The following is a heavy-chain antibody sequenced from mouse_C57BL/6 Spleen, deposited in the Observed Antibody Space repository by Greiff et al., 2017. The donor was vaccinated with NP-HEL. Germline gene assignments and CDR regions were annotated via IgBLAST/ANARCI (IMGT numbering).Heavy chain of an antibody. D-gene: IGHD1-1*01. V-gene: IGHV1-55*01. CDR1: GYTFTSYW. Sequence: VQLQQPGAELVKPGASVKMSCKASGYTFTSYWITWVKQRPGQGLEWIGDIYPGSGSTNYNEKFKSKATLTVDTSSSTAYMQLSSLTSEDSAVYYCARGRLNYYGSSFAYWGQGTLVTVSA. J-gene: IGHJ3*01. CDR2: IYPGSGST. CDR3: ARGRLNYYGSSFAY.